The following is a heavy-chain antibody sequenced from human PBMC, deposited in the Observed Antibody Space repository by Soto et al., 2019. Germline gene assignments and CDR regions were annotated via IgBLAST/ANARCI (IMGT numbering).Heavy chain of an antibody. Sequence: EVQLLESGGDLVQPGGSLRLSCAASGFTFSNYAMSWVRQAPGKGLEWVSGISGSGGSTYYADSVEGRFTISRDNSKNPLDLQMNSLRAEDTAVYYCAKGTGIVVVPTAMSWGQGTLVTVSS. V-gene: IGHV3-23*01. J-gene: IGHJ5*02. CDR3: AKGTGIVVVPTAMS. CDR1: GFTFSNYA. CDR2: ISGSGGST. D-gene: IGHD2-2*01.